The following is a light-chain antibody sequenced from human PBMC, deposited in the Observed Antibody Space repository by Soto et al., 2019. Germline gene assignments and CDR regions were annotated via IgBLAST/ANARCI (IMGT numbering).Light chain of an antibody. J-gene: IGKJ2*01. V-gene: IGKV3-15*01. CDR2: VAS. CDR1: QSVSSN. CDR3: QQYDEWPPSYT. Sequence: EIVMTQSPATLSVSPGERATLSCRASQSVSSNLAWYQQKPGQAPRLLIYVASTRATGIPARTSGSGSGTEFTLTISSLQSEDFAIYYCQQYDEWPPSYTFGQGTKLEI.